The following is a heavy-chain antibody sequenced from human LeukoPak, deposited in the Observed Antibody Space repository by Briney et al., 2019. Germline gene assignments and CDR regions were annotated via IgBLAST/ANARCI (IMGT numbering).Heavy chain of an antibody. V-gene: IGHV3-30-3*01. Sequence: PGRSLRLSCVASGFTFSSYAMHWVRQAPGKGLEWVAVIPYDGSKKYYADSVEGRFTISRDNSKSTLYLQMNSLRAADTAVYHCARAREMTTIALIDYWGQGTLVTVSS. CDR3: ARAREMTTIALIDY. J-gene: IGHJ4*02. CDR1: GFTFSSYA. D-gene: IGHD5-24*01. CDR2: IPYDGSKK.